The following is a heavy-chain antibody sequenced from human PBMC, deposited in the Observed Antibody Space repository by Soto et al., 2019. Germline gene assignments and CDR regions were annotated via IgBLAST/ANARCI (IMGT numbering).Heavy chain of an antibody. D-gene: IGHD3-22*01. V-gene: IGHV4-31*03. CDR3: ARDQNYYDSSGYYSRWFDP. CDR1: GGSISSGGYY. J-gene: IGHJ5*02. CDR2: IYYSGST. Sequence: SETLYLTCTVSGGSISSGGYYWSWIRQHPGKGLEWIGYIYYSGSTYYNPSLKSRVTISVDTSKNQFSLKLSSVTAADTAVYYCARDQNYYDSSGYYSRWFDPWGQGTLVTVSS.